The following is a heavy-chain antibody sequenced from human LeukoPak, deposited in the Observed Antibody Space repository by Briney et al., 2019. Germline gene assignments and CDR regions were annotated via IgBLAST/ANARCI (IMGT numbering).Heavy chain of an antibody. J-gene: IGHJ4*02. Sequence: PGGSLRLSCAASGFTFSSYSMNWVRQAPGKGLEWVSSISSSSSYIYYADSVKGRFTISRDNAKNSLYLQMNNQRAEDTAVYYCARDRLDGGNSPVDYWGQGTLVTVSS. CDR1: GFTFSSYS. V-gene: IGHV3-21*01. CDR2: ISSSSSYI. CDR3: ARDRLDGGNSPVDY. D-gene: IGHD4-23*01.